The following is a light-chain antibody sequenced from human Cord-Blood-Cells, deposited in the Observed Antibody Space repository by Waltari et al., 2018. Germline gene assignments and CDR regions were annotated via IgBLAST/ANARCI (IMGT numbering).Light chain of an antibody. Sequence: DIVMTQSTDSLAVSLCERATIHYKSRQMVLYSSNNKNYLPWYQQKPGQPPKLLIYWASTRESGVPDRFSGSGSGTDFTLTISSLQAEDVAVYYCQQYYSTPPTFGPGTKVDIK. CDR3: QQYYSTPPT. J-gene: IGKJ3*01. CDR1: QMVLYSSNNKNY. CDR2: WAS. V-gene: IGKV4-1*01.